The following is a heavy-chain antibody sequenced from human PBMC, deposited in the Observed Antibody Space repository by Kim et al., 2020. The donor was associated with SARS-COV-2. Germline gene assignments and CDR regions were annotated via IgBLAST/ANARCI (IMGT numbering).Heavy chain of an antibody. Sequence: GGSLRLSCAASGFTFSSYAMSWVRQAPGKGLEWVSAISGSGGSTYYADSVKGRFTISRDNSKNTLYLQMNSLRADDTAVYYCAKAYQQQLVPDSIDYWGQGTLVTVSS. CDR1: GFTFSSYA. CDR3: AKAYQQQLVPDSIDY. J-gene: IGHJ4*02. D-gene: IGHD6-13*01. CDR2: ISGSGGST. V-gene: IGHV3-23*01.